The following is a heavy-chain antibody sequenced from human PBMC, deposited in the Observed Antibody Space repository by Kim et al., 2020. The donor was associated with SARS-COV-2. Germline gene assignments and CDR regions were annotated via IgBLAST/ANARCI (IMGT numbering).Heavy chain of an antibody. D-gene: IGHD3-10*01. V-gene: IGHV3-7*01. Sequence: GWSLRLSCAASGFTFSSYWMSWVCQAPGNGLEWVANSKQDGSANYDVDSVKGRFTISRDNAKNSLYLQMNSLRAEDTAVYYCARGDGSGSYYNLRDRPMDVWGQGTTVTVSS. J-gene: IGHJ6*02. CDR2: SKQDGSAN. CDR3: ARGDGSGSYYNLRDRPMDV. CDR1: GFTFSSYW.